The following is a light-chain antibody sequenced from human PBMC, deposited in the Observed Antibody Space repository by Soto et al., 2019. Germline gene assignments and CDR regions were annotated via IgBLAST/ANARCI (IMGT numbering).Light chain of an antibody. CDR2: DVS. Sequence: QYVLTQPASVSGSPGQSITISCTGTSSDVGGYNYVSWYQHHPGKAPKLMIYDVSNRPSGVSNRFSGSKSGNTASLTISGLQAEDEADYYFNSYTSSSTLVVFGGGTKLTVL. CDR1: SSDVGGYNY. V-gene: IGLV2-14*03. J-gene: IGLJ2*01. CDR3: NSYTSSSTLVV.